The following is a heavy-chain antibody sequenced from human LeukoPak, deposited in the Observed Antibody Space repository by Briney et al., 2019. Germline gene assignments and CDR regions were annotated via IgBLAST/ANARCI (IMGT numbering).Heavy chain of an antibody. Sequence: PGGSLRLSCAASGFTLSSYSMNWVRQAPGKGLEWVSYITGSSSTISYADSVKGRFTISRHNARNSLYLQMNSLRAEDTAVYYCATDRHWAFDYWGQGTLVTVSS. J-gene: IGHJ4*02. CDR2: ITGSSSTI. CDR1: GFTLSSYS. CDR3: ATDRHWAFDY. D-gene: IGHD3-16*01. V-gene: IGHV3-48*01.